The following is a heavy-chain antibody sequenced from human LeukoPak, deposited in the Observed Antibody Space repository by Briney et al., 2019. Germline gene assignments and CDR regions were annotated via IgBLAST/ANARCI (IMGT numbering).Heavy chain of an antibody. V-gene: IGHV3-74*03. Sequence: GGSLRLSCAASGFSFSNYWMCWVRQAPGKGLVCVSRINSDGSTSTYADSVKGRFTISRDNAKNTLYLQMNSLRAEDTAVYYCARDWDPRPLYSSPYGMDVWGQGTTVTVSS. CDR3: ARDWDPRPLYSSPYGMDV. D-gene: IGHD6-13*01. J-gene: IGHJ6*02. CDR2: INSDGSTS. CDR1: GFSFSNYW.